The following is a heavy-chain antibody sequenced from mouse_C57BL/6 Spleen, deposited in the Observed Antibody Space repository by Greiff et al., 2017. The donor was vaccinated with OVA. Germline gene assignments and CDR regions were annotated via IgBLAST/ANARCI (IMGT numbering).Heavy chain of an antibody. CDR2: INPSNGGT. Sequence: QVQLQQPGTELVKPGASVKLSCKASGYTFTSYWMHWVKQRPGQGLEWIGNINPSNGGTNYNEKFKSKATLTVDKSSSTAYMQLSSLTSADSAVYVCARQEGGYYWYFDVWGTGTTVTVSS. CDR3: ARQEGGYYWYFDV. CDR1: GYTFTSYW. V-gene: IGHV1-53*01. J-gene: IGHJ1*03. D-gene: IGHD1-1*02.